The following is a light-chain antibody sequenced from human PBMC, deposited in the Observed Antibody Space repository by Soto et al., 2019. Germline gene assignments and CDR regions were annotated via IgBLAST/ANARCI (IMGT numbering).Light chain of an antibody. CDR1: NTNIGAGYD. V-gene: IGLV1-40*01. CDR2: ANI. Sequence: QSVLTQPPSVSGAPGQRVSISCTGSNTNIGAGYDVNWYQQLPGTAPKLLIYANIXRPSXVXXRFXGSKSGASAFLVITGLQAEDEAXYYCQSYDSSLSAWKVFGGGTKLTVL. J-gene: IGLJ3*02. CDR3: QSYDSSLSAWKV.